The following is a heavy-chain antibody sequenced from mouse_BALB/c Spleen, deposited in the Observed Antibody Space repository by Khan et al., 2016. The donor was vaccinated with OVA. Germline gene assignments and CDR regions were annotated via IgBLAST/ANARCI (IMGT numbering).Heavy chain of an antibody. D-gene: IGHD1-1*01. J-gene: IGHJ3*01. CDR1: GYSFTSYT. V-gene: IGHV1-4*01. Sequence: QVQLQQSGAELARPGASVKMSCKASGYSFTSYTIHWINLKSGQGLEWIGYIITSNGYTNYNQKFKDKATLTADKSSTTAFMQLNSLKSDASAIYNRVRDEAYYMKDGGFAYWGQGTMVTVSA. CDR2: IITSNGYT. CDR3: VRDEAYYMKDGGFAY.